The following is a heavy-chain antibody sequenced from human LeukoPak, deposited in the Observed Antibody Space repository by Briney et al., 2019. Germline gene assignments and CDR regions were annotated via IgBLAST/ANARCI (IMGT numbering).Heavy chain of an antibody. CDR3: ARGPPGVVVVAATPLGWFDP. CDR2: IYYSGST. J-gene: IGHJ5*02. CDR1: GGSISSSSYY. D-gene: IGHD2-15*01. Sequence: SETLSLTCTVSGGSISSSSYYCGWVRQPPGKGLEWIGSIYYSGSTYYNPSLKSRVTISVDTSKNQPSLKLSSVTAADTDVYYCARGPPGVVVVAATPLGWFDPWGQGTLVPVSS. V-gene: IGHV4-39*07.